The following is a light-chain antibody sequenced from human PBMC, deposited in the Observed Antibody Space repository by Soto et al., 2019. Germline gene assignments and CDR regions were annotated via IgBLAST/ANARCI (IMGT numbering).Light chain of an antibody. Sequence: EIVLTQSPGTLSLSPGERATPSCRASQSVSSSYLAWYQQKPGQAPRLLIYGASSRATGIPDRFSGSGSGTDFTLTISRLEPEDFAVYYCQQGLTFGGGTKVEIK. CDR1: QSVSSSY. CDR2: GAS. J-gene: IGKJ4*01. V-gene: IGKV3-20*01. CDR3: QQGLT.